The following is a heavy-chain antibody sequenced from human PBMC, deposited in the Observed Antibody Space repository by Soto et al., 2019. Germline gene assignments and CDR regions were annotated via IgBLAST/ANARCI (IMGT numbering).Heavy chain of an antibody. V-gene: IGHV3-30-3*01. Sequence: VQLLQSGGGLVQPGGSLRVSCSASGFTFSNFVMHWVRQGPGKGLEWVAIISYDGSQKHYADSVKGRFTISRDNSNKTLFLNMNSLRAEDTAVYYCAAMHYNFWSGSVDYWGQGIEVTVSS. CDR2: ISYDGSQK. CDR3: AAMHYNFWSGSVDY. CDR1: GFTFSNFV. D-gene: IGHD3-3*01. J-gene: IGHJ4*02.